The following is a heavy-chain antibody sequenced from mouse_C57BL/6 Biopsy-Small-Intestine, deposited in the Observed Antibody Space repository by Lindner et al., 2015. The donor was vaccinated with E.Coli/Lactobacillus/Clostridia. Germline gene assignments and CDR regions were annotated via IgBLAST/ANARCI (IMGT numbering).Heavy chain of an antibody. D-gene: IGHD2-3*01. CDR3: ARDGGGYYLRNAMDY. J-gene: IGHJ4*01. CDR2: ISDGGSYT. Sequence: VQLQESGGGLVKPGGSLKLSCAASGFTFSSYAMSWVRQTPEKRLEWVATISDGGSYTYYPDNVKGRFTISRDNAKNNLYLQMSHLKSEDTAMYYCARDGGGYYLRNAMDYWGQGTSVTVSS. V-gene: IGHV5-4*01. CDR1: GFTFSSYA.